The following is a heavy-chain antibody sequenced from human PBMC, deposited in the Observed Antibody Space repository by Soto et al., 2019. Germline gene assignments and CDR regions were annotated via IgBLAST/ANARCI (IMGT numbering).Heavy chain of an antibody. J-gene: IGHJ4*02. D-gene: IGHD5-18*01. CDR1: GFTFSSYA. CDR2: ISGSGGST. V-gene: IGHV3-23*01. CDR3: AKDQEDTAMVTWDFDY. Sequence: GGSLRLSCAASGFTFSSYAMSWVRQAPGKGLEWVSAISGSGGSTYYADSVKGRFTISRDNSKSTLYLQMNSLRAEDTAVYYCAKDQEDTAMVTWDFDYWGQGTLVTVSS.